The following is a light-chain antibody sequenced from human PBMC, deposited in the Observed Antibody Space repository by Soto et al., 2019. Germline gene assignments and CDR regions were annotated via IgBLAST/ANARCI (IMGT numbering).Light chain of an antibody. Sequence: DIQLTQSPSFLSASVGDRVTITCRASQGISSHLAWYQQKPGQGPELLMYTASTFQRGLSSRFSGSGSGTEFTLTINSLQPEDFATYYCQQVNSYPLTFGGGTKVEIK. J-gene: IGKJ4*01. CDR2: TAS. CDR1: QGISSH. V-gene: IGKV1-9*01. CDR3: QQVNSYPLT.